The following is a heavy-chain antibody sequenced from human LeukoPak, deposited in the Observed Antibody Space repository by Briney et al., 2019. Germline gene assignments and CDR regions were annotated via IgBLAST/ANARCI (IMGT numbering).Heavy chain of an antibody. CDR1: GGSISSGGYS. J-gene: IGHJ3*02. V-gene: IGHV4-30-2*02. CDR2: IYHSGST. CDR3: ARPQSVTLDAFDI. Sequence: SQTLSLTCAVSGGSISSGGYSWSWIRQPPGKGLEWIGYIYHSGSTYYNPSLKSRVTISVDRSKNQFSLKLSSVTAADTAVYYCARPQSVTLDAFDIWGQGTMVTVSS.